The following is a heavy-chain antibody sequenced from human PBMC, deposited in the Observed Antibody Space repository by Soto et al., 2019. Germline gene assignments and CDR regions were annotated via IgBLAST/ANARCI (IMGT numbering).Heavy chain of an antibody. CDR2: IYWDDDK. J-gene: IGHJ1*01. CDR1: GFSLSTSGVG. D-gene: IGHD3-22*01. V-gene: IGHV2-5*02. CDR3: AHRGYYYDSSGYHSAAEYFQH. Sequence: QITLKESGPTLVKPTQTLTLTCTFSGFSLSTSGVGVGWIRQPPGKALEWLALIYWDDDKRYSPSLKSRLTITKATSKNQVVLTMTNMDPVDTATYYCAHRGYYYDSSGYHSAAEYFQHWGQGTLVTVSS.